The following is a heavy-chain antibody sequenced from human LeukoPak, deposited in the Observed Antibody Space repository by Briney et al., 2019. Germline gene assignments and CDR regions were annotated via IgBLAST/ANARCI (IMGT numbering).Heavy chain of an antibody. CDR3: ARGGVDYIWGSYRPNWFDP. V-gene: IGHV4-31*03. CDR2: IYYSGST. Sequence: SETLSLTCTVSGGSISSGGYYWSWIRQHPGKGLEWIGYIYYSGSTYYNPSLKSRVTISVDTSKNQFSLKLSSVTAADTAVCYCARGGVDYIWGSYRPNWFDPWGQGTLVTVSS. J-gene: IGHJ5*02. CDR1: GGSISSGGYY. D-gene: IGHD3-16*02.